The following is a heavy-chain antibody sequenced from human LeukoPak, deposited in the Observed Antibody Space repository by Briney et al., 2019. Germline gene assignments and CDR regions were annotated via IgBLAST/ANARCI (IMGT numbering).Heavy chain of an antibody. CDR3: AREGIGYYDSSGQGYYFDY. CDR1: GFTFSSYA. V-gene: IGHV3-30*04. D-gene: IGHD3-22*01. J-gene: IGHJ4*02. Sequence: GGSLRLSCAASGFTFSSYAMHWVRQAPGKGLEWVAVISYDGSNKYYADSVKGRFTISRDNSKNTLYLQMNSLRAEDTAVYYCAREGIGYYDSSGQGYYFDYWGQGTLVTVSS. CDR2: ISYDGSNK.